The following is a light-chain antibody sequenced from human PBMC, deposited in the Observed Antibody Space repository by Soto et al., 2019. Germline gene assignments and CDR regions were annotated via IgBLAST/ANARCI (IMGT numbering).Light chain of an antibody. J-gene: IGLJ1*01. Sequence: QSALTQSVSVSGSPGQSITISCTGTSSDVGSYNVVSWYQHHPGKAPKLLIYDVSKRPSGVPDRFSGSKSGNTASLTISGLQAEDEADYYCCSYAGSFYVFGTGTKVTVL. CDR2: DVS. V-gene: IGLV2-11*01. CDR1: SSDVGSYNV. CDR3: CSYAGSFYV.